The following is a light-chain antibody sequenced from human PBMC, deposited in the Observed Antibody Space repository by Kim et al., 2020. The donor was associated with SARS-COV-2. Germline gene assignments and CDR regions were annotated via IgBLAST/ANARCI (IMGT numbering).Light chain of an antibody. Sequence: GRSATSSCAGTSSDVGGYSYVSLYQQHPGRAPKLMIYDVSKRTSGVPDRFSGSKSGNAASLTISGLQAEDEADDYCCSYAGSYTWVFGGGTKLTVL. CDR3: CSYAGSYTWV. CDR2: DVS. J-gene: IGLJ3*02. V-gene: IGLV2-11*01. CDR1: SSDVGGYSY.